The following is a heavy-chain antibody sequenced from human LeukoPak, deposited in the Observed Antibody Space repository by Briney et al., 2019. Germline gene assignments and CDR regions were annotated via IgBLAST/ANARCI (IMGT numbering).Heavy chain of an antibody. CDR3: ARATYDSSAVDAFDI. CDR1: GFTFRDYF. CDR2: TNTAGNKI. V-gene: IGHV3-11*01. J-gene: IGHJ3*02. D-gene: IGHD3-22*01. Sequence: GGSLRLSCAAYGFTFRDYFMSWISQAPGKGMEWVAFTNTAGNKIYYADSMKGRFTISRDNAKNSLYLQMITLRAEDTAVYYCARATYDSSAVDAFDIWGQGTMVTVSP.